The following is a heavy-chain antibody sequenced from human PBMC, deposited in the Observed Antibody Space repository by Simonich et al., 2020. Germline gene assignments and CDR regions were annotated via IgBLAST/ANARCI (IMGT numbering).Heavy chain of an antibody. CDR3: ARHAGFAFDI. V-gene: IGHV4-39*01. D-gene: IGHD6-13*01. CDR1: GGSISSSSYY. J-gene: IGHJ3*02. Sequence: QLQLQESGPGLVKPSETLSLTCPVSGGSISSSSYYWGWIRQPPGKGLEWIGSIYYRGSTSYNPSLKSRVTISVDTSKNQFSLKLSSVTAADTAVYYCARHAGFAFDIWGQGTMVTVSS. CDR2: IYYRGST.